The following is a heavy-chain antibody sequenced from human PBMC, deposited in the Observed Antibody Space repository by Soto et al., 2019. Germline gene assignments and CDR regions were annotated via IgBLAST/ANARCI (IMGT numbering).Heavy chain of an antibody. CDR1: GFTFSSYG. V-gene: IGHV3-30*18. CDR2: ISYDGSNK. J-gene: IGHJ4*02. CDR3: AKLPLGGSGSRVDY. D-gene: IGHD3-10*01. Sequence: QGQLVESGGGVVQPGRSLRLSCAASGFTFSSYGMHWVRQAPGKGLEWVAVISYDGSNKYYADSVKGRFTISRDNSKNTLYLQMNSLRAEDTAVYYCAKLPLGGSGSRVDYWGQGTLVTVSS.